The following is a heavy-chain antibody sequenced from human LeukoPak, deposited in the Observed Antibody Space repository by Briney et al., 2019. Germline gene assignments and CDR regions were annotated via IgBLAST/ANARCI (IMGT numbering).Heavy chain of an antibody. Sequence: GGSLKLSCAASGFTFSSYWMSWVRQAPGKGLEWVANIKQDGSEKYYVDSVKGRFTISKDNAKNSLYLQMNSLRAEDTAVYYCAELGITMIGGVWGKGTTVTISS. CDR2: IKQDGSEK. CDR3: AELGITMIGGV. D-gene: IGHD3-10*02. J-gene: IGHJ6*04. V-gene: IGHV3-7*01. CDR1: GFTFSSYW.